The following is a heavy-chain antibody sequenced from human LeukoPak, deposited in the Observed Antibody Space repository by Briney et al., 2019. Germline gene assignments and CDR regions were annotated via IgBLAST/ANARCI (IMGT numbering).Heavy chain of an antibody. CDR1: GFIFSSYG. D-gene: IGHD1-26*01. CDR2: LRYDGSNK. V-gene: IGHV3-30*02. Sequence: PGGSLRLSCAASGFIFSSYGMHWVRQAPGKGLEWVAFLRYDGSNKYYADSVKGRFTISRDSSKNTLYLQMNSLRAEDTAMYYCAKDKWDPTGYFDYWGQGTLVTVSS. J-gene: IGHJ4*02. CDR3: AKDKWDPTGYFDY.